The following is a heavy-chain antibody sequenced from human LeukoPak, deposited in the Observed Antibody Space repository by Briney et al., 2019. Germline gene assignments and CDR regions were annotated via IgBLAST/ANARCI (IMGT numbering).Heavy chain of an antibody. CDR3: TTHPGYESY. CDR2: IKRNTQGATT. J-gene: IGHJ4*02. D-gene: IGHD2-15*01. CDR1: GFTFNLAW. V-gene: IGHV3-15*01. Sequence: GGSLRLSCATSGFTFNLAWMSWVRQAPGKGLEWVGRIKRNTQGATTDYAAAVKGRFTITRDDSKNTLYLQMNSLEIEDTGVYYCTTHPGYESYWGQGTLVTVSS.